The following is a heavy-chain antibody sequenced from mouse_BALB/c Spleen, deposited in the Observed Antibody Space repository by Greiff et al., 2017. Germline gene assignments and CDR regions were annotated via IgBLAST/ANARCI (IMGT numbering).Heavy chain of an antibody. J-gene: IGHJ2*01. Sequence: EVNLVESGGGLVKPGGSLKLSCAASGFTFSDYYMYWVRQTPEKRLEWVATISDGGSYTYYPDSVKGRFTISRDNAKNNLYLQMSSLKSEDTAMYYCARDHGYNYFDYWGQGTTLTVSS. D-gene: IGHD2-2*01. CDR1: GFTFSDYY. V-gene: IGHV5-4*02. CDR2: ISDGGSYT. CDR3: ARDHGYNYFDY.